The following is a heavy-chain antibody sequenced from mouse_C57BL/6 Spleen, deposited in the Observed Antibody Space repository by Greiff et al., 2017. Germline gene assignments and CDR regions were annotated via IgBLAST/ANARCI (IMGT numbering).Heavy chain of an antibody. Sequence: VQLQESGPELVKPGASVKISCKASGYAFSSSWMNWVKQRPGKGLEWIGRIYPGDGDTNYNGKFQGKATLTADKSSSTAYMQLSSLTSEDSAVYFCASQIYDGYYFDYWGQGTTLTVSS. CDR1: GYAFSSSW. V-gene: IGHV1-82*01. J-gene: IGHJ2*01. CDR3: ASQIYDGYYFDY. D-gene: IGHD2-3*01. CDR2: IYPGDGDT.